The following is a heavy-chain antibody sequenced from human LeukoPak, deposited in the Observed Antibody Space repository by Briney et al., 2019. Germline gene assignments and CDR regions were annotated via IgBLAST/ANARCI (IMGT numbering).Heavy chain of an antibody. V-gene: IGHV1-69*01. CDR2: IIPIFGTA. D-gene: IGHD5-18*01. CDR3: ATPAGGYSYGRYFDY. Sequence: SVKVSCKASGGTFSSYAISWVRPAPGQGLEWMGGIIPIFGTANYAQKFQGRVTITADESTSTAYMELSSLRSEDTAVYYCATPAGGYSYGRYFDYWGQGTLVTVSS. CDR1: GGTFSSYA. J-gene: IGHJ4*02.